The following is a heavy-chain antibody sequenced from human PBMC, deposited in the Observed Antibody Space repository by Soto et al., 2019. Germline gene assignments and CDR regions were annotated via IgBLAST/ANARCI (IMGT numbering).Heavy chain of an antibody. CDR1: GGSFSGYY. CDR3: ARSHGSGSYYNYYYYMDV. D-gene: IGHD3-10*01. Sequence: SETLSLTYAVDGGSFSGYYWIWIRQPPGKGLEWIGEINHSGSTNYNPSLKSRVTISVDTAKNQFALKLSSVTAADTAVYFCARSHGSGSYYNYYYYMDVGGKGTTVTV. CDR2: INHSGST. V-gene: IGHV4-34*01. J-gene: IGHJ6*03.